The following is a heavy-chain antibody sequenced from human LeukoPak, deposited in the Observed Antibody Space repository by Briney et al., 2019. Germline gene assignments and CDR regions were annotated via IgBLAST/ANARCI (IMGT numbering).Heavy chain of an antibody. CDR3: AKGRIAVAGVDYFDY. V-gene: IGHV3-9*01. J-gene: IGHJ4*02. Sequence: PGGSLRLSCAASGFTFDDYAMHWVRQAPGKGLEWVSGISWNSGSIGYADSVKGRFTISRDNSKNTLYLQMNSLRAEDTAVYYCAKGRIAVAGVDYFDYWGQGTLVTVSS. D-gene: IGHD6-19*01. CDR2: ISWNSGSI. CDR1: GFTFDDYA.